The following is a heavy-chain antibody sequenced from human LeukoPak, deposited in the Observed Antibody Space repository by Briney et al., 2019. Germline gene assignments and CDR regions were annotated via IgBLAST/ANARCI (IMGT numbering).Heavy chain of an antibody. J-gene: IGHJ4*02. D-gene: IGHD2-2*01. V-gene: IGHV4-30-4*01. CDR2: IYYSGST. CDR1: GGSISSGDYY. Sequence: PSETLSLTCTVSGGSISSGDYYWSWIRQPPGKGLEWIGYIYYSGSTYNNPPLKSRVNISVDRSKNQFSLKLSSVTAADTAVYYCARGSYVCGSTNCYPAYFDSWGQGTLVTVSS. CDR3: ARGSYVCGSTNCYPAYFDS.